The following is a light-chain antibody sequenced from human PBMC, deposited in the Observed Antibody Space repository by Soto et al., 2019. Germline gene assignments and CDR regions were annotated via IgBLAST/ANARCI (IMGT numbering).Light chain of an antibody. CDR1: QSISTY. V-gene: IGKV1-39*01. J-gene: IGKJ4*01. CDR2: AAS. CDR3: QQSYSHPLT. Sequence: DLQMTQSPSSLSAFVGDRVTITCRPSQSISTYLSWYQHKPGEAPKLLIYAASSLESGVPSRFSGSGSGTDFTLTISSLQLEDFATYFCQQSYSHPLTFGGGTKVEIK.